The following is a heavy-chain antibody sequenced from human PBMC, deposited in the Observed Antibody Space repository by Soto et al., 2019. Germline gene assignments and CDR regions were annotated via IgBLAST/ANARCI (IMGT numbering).Heavy chain of an antibody. V-gene: IGHV1-3*01. Sequence: ASVNVSCKASGYTFTTHAMHWVRQASGQRLEWMGWINAGNGATKYSQNFQDRLTITRDPSANTAFMELSSLRSEDTAVYYCARGSAAAGPYYFDYWAQGTLVTVSS. CDR1: GYTFTTHA. D-gene: IGHD6-13*01. J-gene: IGHJ4*02. CDR2: INAGNGAT. CDR3: ARGSAAAGPYYFDY.